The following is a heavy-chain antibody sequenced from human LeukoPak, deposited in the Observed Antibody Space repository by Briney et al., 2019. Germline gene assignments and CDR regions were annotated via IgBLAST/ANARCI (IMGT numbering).Heavy chain of an antibody. CDR2: IGGNGDTS. V-gene: IGHV3-64*02. Sequence: PGGSLRLSCVASGFTFFNYAMRWVRQAPGKGLEYVSAIGGNGDTSYYADSVKGRFTISRDNSKNTVYLQLGSLRTEDMAVYYCATRHEYSYPYWGQGTLVTVSS. CDR1: GFTFFNYA. D-gene: IGHD5-18*01. CDR3: ATRHEYSYPY. J-gene: IGHJ4*02.